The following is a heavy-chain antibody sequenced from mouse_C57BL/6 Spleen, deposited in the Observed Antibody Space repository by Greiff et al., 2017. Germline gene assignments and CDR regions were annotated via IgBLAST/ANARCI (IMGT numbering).Heavy chain of an antibody. J-gene: IGHJ2*01. Sequence: DVQLVESGGGLVKPGGSLKLSCAASGFTFSSYAMSWVRQTPEKRLEWVATISDGGSYTYYPDNVKGRFTISRDNAKNNLYLQMSHLKSEDTAMYYCAREETGTLDYWGQGTTLTVSS. V-gene: IGHV5-4*01. D-gene: IGHD4-1*01. CDR3: AREETGTLDY. CDR2: ISDGGSYT. CDR1: GFTFSSYA.